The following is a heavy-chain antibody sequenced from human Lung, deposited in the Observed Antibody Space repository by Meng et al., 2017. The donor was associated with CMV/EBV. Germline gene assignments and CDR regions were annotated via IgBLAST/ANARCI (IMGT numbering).Heavy chain of an antibody. V-gene: IGHV4-31*02. D-gene: IGHD6-25*01. CDR2: IYFTGNT. CDR1: GDSMSRGAHY. Sequence: SGDSMSRGAHYWGWIRQHPGKGLEWIGYIYFTGNTYYNPSLKSRVSMSIDTSENHFSLRLSSVTAADTAVYYCVSRIAATGYGWFDPWGQGILVTVSS. CDR3: VSRIAATGYGWFDP. J-gene: IGHJ5*02.